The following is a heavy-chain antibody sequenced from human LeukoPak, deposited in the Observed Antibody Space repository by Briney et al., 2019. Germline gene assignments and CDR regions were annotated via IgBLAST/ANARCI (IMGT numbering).Heavy chain of an antibody. D-gene: IGHD3-9*01. CDR3: ARDYSDILTVYYHF. J-gene: IGHJ4*02. V-gene: IGHV1-2*02. Sequence: ASVKVSCKTSGHTFNDYYLHWVRQAPGQGLEWMGWINPNSGRTNYAPKFQGRVTLTTDTSISTAYMELSSLISGDTAPYYCARDYSDILTVYYHFWRQGTLVTVSS. CDR1: GHTFNDYY. CDR2: INPNSGRT.